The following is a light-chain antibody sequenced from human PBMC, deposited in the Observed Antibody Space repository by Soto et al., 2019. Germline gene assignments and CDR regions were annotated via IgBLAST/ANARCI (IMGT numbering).Light chain of an antibody. CDR1: QSVSSSD. V-gene: IGKV3-20*01. CDR3: QQYDSSPLT. J-gene: IGKJ4*01. Sequence: EIVLTQSPGTLSVSPGERATLSCRASQSVSSSDLAWYQQKPGQAPRLLIYGASSRATGIPDRFSGSGSGTDFTLTISGLEPEDFAVYYWQQYDSSPLTFGGGTKVEIK. CDR2: GAS.